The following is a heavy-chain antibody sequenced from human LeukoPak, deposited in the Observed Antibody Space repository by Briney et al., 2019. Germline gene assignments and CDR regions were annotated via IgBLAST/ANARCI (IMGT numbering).Heavy chain of an antibody. V-gene: IGHV3-30*02. CDR1: GFTFSSCG. CDR2: IRYDGSNK. Sequence: PGGSLRLSCAASGFTFSSCGMHWVRQAPGKGLEWVAFIRYDGSNKYYTDSVKGRFTISRDNSKNTLYLQMNSLRAEDTAVYYCAKSHRTSDTFDIWGQGTMVTVSS. J-gene: IGHJ3*02. D-gene: IGHD2-8*01. CDR3: AKSHRTSDTFDI.